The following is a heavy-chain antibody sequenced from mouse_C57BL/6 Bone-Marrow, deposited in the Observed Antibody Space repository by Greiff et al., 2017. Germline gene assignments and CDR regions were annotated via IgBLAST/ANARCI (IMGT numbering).Heavy chain of an antibody. CDR3: AREEASYYSNYVDAMDY. D-gene: IGHD2-5*01. CDR1: GYTFTSYW. V-gene: IGHV1-50*01. J-gene: IGHJ4*01. Sequence: QVQLQQPGAELVKPGASVKLSCKASGYTFTSYWMQWVKQRPGQGLEWIGEIDPSDSYTNYNQKFKGKSTLTVDKSSSTAYMQLSSLTSEDSAVYYCAREEASYYSNYVDAMDYWGQGTSVTVSS. CDR2: IDPSDSYT.